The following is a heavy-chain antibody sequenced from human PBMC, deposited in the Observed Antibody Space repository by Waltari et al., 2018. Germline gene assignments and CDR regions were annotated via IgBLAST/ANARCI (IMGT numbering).Heavy chain of an antibody. V-gene: IGHV3-23*01. D-gene: IGHD3-9*01. Sequence: DSVKGRFTISRDDSKNTVFLLINSLRAEDTAVYDCARVRRSLTDFVAFDIWGQGTMVTVSS. CDR3: ARVRRSLTDFVAFDI. J-gene: IGHJ3*02.